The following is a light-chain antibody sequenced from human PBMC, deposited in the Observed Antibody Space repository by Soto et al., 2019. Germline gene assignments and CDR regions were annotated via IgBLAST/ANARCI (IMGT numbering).Light chain of an antibody. CDR3: QKYDSAPLT. CDR2: SAS. Sequence: DIQLTQSPASLSASIRDRVTITCRASQDISNYLAWYQQKPGKVPKLLIYSASTLYSGVPSRFSGSASGTDFTITINSLQPEDVATYYCQKYDSAPLTFGGGTKVEI. CDR1: QDISNY. V-gene: IGKV1-27*01. J-gene: IGKJ4*01.